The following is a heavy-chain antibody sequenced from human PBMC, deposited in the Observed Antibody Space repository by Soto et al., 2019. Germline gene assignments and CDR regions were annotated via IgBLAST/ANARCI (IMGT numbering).Heavy chain of an antibody. CDR1: GYRFTSYW. V-gene: IGHV5-51*01. Sequence: PGESLKISCKGSGYRFTSYWIGWVRQMPGKGLEWMGIIYPGDSDTRYSPSFQGQVTISADKSISTAYLQWSSLKASDTAMYYCARRTLGYCSGGSCYSYGMDVWGQGTTVTVYS. CDR2: IYPGDSDT. CDR3: ARRTLGYCSGGSCYSYGMDV. D-gene: IGHD2-15*01. J-gene: IGHJ6*02.